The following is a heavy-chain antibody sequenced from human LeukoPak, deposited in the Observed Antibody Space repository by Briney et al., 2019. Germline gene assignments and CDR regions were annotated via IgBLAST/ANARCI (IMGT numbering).Heavy chain of an antibody. D-gene: IGHD3-22*01. CDR2: VSYSGGT. CDR1: GGPISTYY. J-gene: IGHJ5*01. CDR3: ARADDRSGYFGGRFDS. V-gene: IGHV4-59*01. Sequence: SETLSLTCTVSGGPISTYYWSRIRQPPGKRLEWIGYVSYSGGTNYNPSLKSRVTISVDTSKNQFSLKLTSVTAADTALYYCARADDRSGYFGGRFDSWGQGTLVTVSS.